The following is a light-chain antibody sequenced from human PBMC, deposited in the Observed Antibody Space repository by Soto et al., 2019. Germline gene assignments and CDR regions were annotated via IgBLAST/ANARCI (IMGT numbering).Light chain of an antibody. V-gene: IGKV3-15*01. CDR2: GAS. J-gene: IGKJ1*01. CDR1: QSVSSN. Sequence: EIVITQSPATLSVSPGERATLSCRASQSVSSNLAWYQQKPGQAPRLLIYGASTRATGIPARFSGSGSGTEFTLTISSLQSEDFAVYYCQQRSNWPPWTFGQGTKVDIK. CDR3: QQRSNWPPWT.